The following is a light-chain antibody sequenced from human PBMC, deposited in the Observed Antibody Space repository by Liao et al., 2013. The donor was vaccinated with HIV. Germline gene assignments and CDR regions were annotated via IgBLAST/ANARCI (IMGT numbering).Light chain of an antibody. V-gene: IGLV3-1*01. CDR1: KLGDRD. J-gene: IGLJ1*01. Sequence: SYELTQSPSVSVSPGQTASIPCSGDKLGDRDASWYQQKPGQSPLLVIYQDTYRPSGIPERFSGSNSGNTATLTISGTQPMDEADYYCLAWDLSTEVFGTGTWVTVL. CDR3: LAWDLSTEV. CDR2: QDT.